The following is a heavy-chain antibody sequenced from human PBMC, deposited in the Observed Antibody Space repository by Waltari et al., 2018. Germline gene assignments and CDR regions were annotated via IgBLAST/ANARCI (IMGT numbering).Heavy chain of an antibody. CDR2: IGPDGSDK. V-gene: IGHV3-7*01. J-gene: IGHJ4*02. D-gene: IGHD1-1*01. Sequence: EAQLVQSGGGLVQPGGSLTLSCAASGFSISRFWMTWIRQAPGQGLQWVAHIGPDGSDKYYVDSVKGRFTISRDNAENSLLLQMSSLRVEDTALYYRVGWNDPINSWGQGTLVAVSS. CDR3: VGWNDPINS. CDR1: GFSISRFW.